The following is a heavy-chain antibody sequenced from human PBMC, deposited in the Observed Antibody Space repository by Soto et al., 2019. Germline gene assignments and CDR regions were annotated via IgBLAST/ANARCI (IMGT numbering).Heavy chain of an antibody. J-gene: IGHJ5*02. Sequence: QVQLQESGPGLVKPSETLSLTCTVSGGSISSNYWSWIRQPPGKGLEWIGYIYYSGSTNYNPSLKSRVTISVDTSTYQFSLELSSVTAADTAVYYCARASTVVTHSGSYNWFDPWGQGTLVTVSS. CDR2: IYYSGST. CDR3: ARASTVVTHSGSYNWFDP. D-gene: IGHD2-21*02. V-gene: IGHV4-59*01. CDR1: GGSISSNY.